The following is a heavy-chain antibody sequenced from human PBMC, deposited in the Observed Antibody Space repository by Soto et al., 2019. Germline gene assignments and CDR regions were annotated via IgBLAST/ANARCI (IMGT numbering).Heavy chain of an antibody. CDR2: IIPIFGTA. D-gene: IGHD2-8*01. J-gene: IGHJ6*02. Sequence: QVQLVQSGAEVKKPGSSVKVSCKASGGTFSSYAISWVRQAPGQGLEWMGGIIPIFGTANYAQKFQGRVTMXAXXSTSTADMELSRLRSEDTAVYYCARLSGVSYGMDVWGQGTTVTVSS. CDR3: ARLSGVSYGMDV. V-gene: IGHV1-69*12. CDR1: GGTFSSYA.